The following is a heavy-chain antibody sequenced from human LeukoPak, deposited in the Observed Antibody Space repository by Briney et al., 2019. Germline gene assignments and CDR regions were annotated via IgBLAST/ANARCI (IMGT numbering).Heavy chain of an antibody. D-gene: IGHD1-26*01. CDR1: GFSFSSYN. CDR2: ITSSSTYT. Sequence: PGGSLRLSCAASGFSFSSYNMNWVRQTPGKGLEWVSSITSSSTYTFYADSVKGRFTISRDNARNSLYLQMNSLRAEDTAVYYCARDPYSGTYGDTYYYYMDVWGKGTTVTISS. J-gene: IGHJ6*03. V-gene: IGHV3-21*01. CDR3: ARDPYSGTYGDTYYYYMDV.